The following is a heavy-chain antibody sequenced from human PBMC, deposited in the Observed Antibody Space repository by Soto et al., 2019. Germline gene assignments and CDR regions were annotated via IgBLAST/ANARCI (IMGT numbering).Heavy chain of an antibody. CDR2: ISYDGSNK. J-gene: IGHJ3*02. V-gene: IGHV3-30-3*01. Sequence: QVQLVESGGGVVQPGRSLRLSCAASGFTFSSYAMHWVRQAPGKGLEWVAVISYDGSNKYYADSVKGRFTISRDNSKNTLYLQMNSLRAEDTAVYYCAREWYYYDSSEAFDIWGQGTMVTVSS. CDR1: GFTFSSYA. CDR3: AREWYYYDSSEAFDI. D-gene: IGHD3-22*01.